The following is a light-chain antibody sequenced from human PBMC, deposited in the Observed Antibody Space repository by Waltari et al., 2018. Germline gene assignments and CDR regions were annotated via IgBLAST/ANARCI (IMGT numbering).Light chain of an antibody. Sequence: QSALTQPPSASGSPGQSVTISCTGTSSDIGGYNYVSWYHQHPGKAPKLMIYEVSKRPSGVPDRFSGSKSGNTASLTVSGLQAEDEADFYCSSYAGSNNPWVFGGGTKLTVL. CDR1: SSDIGGYNY. V-gene: IGLV2-8*01. J-gene: IGLJ3*02. CDR3: SSYAGSNNPWV. CDR2: EVS.